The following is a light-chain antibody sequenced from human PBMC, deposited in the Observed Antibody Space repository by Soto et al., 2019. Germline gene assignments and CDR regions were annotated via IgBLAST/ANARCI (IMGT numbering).Light chain of an antibody. J-gene: IGKJ1*01. Sequence: DIQMTQSPSTLSASVGYRFTITCLASQTISSWLAWYQQKPGKAPKLLIYKASTLKSGVPSRFSGSGSGTEFTLTISSLQPEDFATYYCQQSYSTPWTFGQGTKVDIK. CDR2: KAS. CDR1: QTISSW. CDR3: QQSYSTPWT. V-gene: IGKV1-5*03.